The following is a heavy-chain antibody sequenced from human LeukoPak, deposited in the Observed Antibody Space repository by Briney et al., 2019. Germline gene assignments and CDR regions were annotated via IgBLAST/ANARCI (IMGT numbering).Heavy chain of an antibody. CDR3: ASEKGYGDYPRGYFDL. V-gene: IGHV3-48*02. D-gene: IGHD4-17*01. CDR2: ISSRSSTI. Sequence: GGSLRLSCAASGFTFSSYSMNWVRQAPGKGLEWVSYISSRSSTIYYADAVKGRFTLSRDNAKNSLYLQMNSLRDEDTAVYYCASEKGYGDYPRGYFDLWGRGTLVTVSS. J-gene: IGHJ2*01. CDR1: GFTFSSYS.